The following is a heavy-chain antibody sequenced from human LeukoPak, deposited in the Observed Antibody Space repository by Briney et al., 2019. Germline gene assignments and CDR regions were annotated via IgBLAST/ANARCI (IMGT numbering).Heavy chain of an antibody. CDR3: ATYHMTTVVTPAY. D-gene: IGHD4-23*01. CDR2: ISFDGTIK. V-gene: IGHV3-30*03. CDR1: GFTFSSYG. Sequence: PGGSLRLSCAASGFTFSSYGMHWVRQAPGKGLEWVALISFDGTIKYYADSVKGRFTISRDDSRNTLYLQMNSLRTEDTAVYYCATYHMTTVVTPAYWGQGTLVTVSS. J-gene: IGHJ4*02.